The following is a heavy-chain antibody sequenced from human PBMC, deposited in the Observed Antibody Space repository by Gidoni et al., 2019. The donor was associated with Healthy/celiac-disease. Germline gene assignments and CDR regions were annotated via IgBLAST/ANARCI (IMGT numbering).Heavy chain of an antibody. D-gene: IGHD3-10*01. J-gene: IGHJ3*02. CDR1: GYSISSGYY. CDR3: ARGLYGDDAFDI. V-gene: IGHV4-38-2*02. CDR2: IYHSGST. Sequence: QVQLQESGPGLVKPSETLSLTCTVSGYSISSGYYWGWIRQPPGKGLEWIGSIYHSGSTYYNPSLKSRVTISVDTSKNQFSLKLSSVTAADTAVYYCARGLYGDDAFDIWGQGTMVTVSS.